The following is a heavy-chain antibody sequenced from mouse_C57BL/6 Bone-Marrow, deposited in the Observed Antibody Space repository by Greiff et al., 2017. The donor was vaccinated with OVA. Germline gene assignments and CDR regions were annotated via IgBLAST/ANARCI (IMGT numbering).Heavy chain of an antibody. V-gene: IGHV14-4*01. CDR3: TTRATVVATGAMDY. CDR2: IDPENGDT. CDR1: GFNIKDDY. D-gene: IGHD1-1*01. J-gene: IGHJ4*01. Sequence: EVQLQQSGAELVRPGASVKLSCTASGFNIKDDYMHWVKQRPEQGLEWIGWIDPENGDTEYASKFQGKATITADTSSNTAYLQLSSLTSEDTAVYYCTTRATVVATGAMDYWGQGTSVTVSS.